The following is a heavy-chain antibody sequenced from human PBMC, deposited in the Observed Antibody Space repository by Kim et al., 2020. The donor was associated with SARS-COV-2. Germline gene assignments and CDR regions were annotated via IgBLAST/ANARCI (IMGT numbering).Heavy chain of an antibody. CDR3: TSLPSSGWYVPDY. Sequence: GGSLRLSCTASGFTFGDYAMSWVRQAPGKGLEWVGFIRSKAYGGTTEYAASVKGRFTISRDDSKSIAYLQMNSLKTEDTAVYYCTSLPSSGWYVPDYWGQGTLVTVSS. D-gene: IGHD6-19*01. V-gene: IGHV3-49*04. CDR2: IRSKAYGGTT. CDR1: GFTFGDYA. J-gene: IGHJ4*02.